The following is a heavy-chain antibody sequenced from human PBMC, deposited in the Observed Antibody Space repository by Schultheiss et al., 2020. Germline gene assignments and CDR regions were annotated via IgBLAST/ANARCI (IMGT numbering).Heavy chain of an antibody. CDR2: IYYSGST. CDR1: GGSISSGDYY. Sequence: SETLSLTCTVSGGSISSGDYYWSWIRQPPGKGLEWIGYIYYSGSTYYNPSLKSRVTISVDTSKNQFSLKLSSVTAADTAVYYCARGVRNWGWSFDYWGQGTLVTVSS. J-gene: IGHJ4*02. CDR3: ARGVRNWGWSFDY. V-gene: IGHV4-30-4*01. D-gene: IGHD7-27*01.